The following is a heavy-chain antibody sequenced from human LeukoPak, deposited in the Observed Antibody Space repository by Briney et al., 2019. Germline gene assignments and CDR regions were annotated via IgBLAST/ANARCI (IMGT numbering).Heavy chain of an antibody. J-gene: IGHJ4*02. CDR3: AKAPQLWIDY. CDR1: GFTFSSYG. Sequence: SGGSLRLSCAASGFTFSSYGMHWVRQAPGKGLEWVAFIRYDGSNKYYADPVKGRFTISRDNSKNTLYLQMNSLRAEDTAVYYCAKAPQLWIDYWGQGTLVTVSS. D-gene: IGHD5-18*01. CDR2: IRYDGSNK. V-gene: IGHV3-30*02.